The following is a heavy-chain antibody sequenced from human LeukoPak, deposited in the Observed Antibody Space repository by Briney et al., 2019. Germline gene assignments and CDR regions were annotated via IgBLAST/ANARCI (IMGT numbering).Heavy chain of an antibody. D-gene: IGHD4-17*01. V-gene: IGHV4-59*01. CDR1: GGSISSYY. CDR3: ARGQDYGDYEGY. Sequence: SETLSLTCTVSGGSISSYYWSWIRQPPGKGLEWIGYIYYSGSTNYNPSLKSRVTISVDTSKNQFSLKLRSVTAADTAVYYCARGQDYGDYEGYWGQGTLVTVSS. CDR2: IYYSGST. J-gene: IGHJ4*02.